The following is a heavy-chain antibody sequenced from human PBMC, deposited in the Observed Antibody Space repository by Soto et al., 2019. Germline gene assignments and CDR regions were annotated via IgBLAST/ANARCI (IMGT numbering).Heavy chain of an antibody. J-gene: IGHJ6*02. Sequence: QVQLVQSGAEVKKPGSSVKVSCKASGGTFSSYAISWVRQAPGQGLEWMGGIIPIFGTANYAQKFQGRVTITADESTSTACMELSSLRSADTAVYYCARDEDYDILAGYPFRSLHYYDAMDVWGQGTTVTVSS. V-gene: IGHV1-69*01. CDR2: IIPIFGTA. CDR3: ARDEDYDILAGYPFRSLHYYDAMDV. CDR1: GGTFSSYA. D-gene: IGHD3-9*01.